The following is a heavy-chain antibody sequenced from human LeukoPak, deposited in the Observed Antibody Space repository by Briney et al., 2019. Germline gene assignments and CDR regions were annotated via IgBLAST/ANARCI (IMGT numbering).Heavy chain of an antibody. D-gene: IGHD1-26*01. J-gene: IGHJ4*02. V-gene: IGHV3-23*01. Sequence: GGSLRLSGAASGFTFSSYAMSWVRQAPGKGLEWVSAISGSGGSTYYADSVKGRFTISRDNSKNTLYLQMNSLRAEDTAVYYCAKWDTRTYYFDYWGQGTLVTVSS. CDR3: AKWDTRTYYFDY. CDR2: ISGSGGST. CDR1: GFTFSSYA.